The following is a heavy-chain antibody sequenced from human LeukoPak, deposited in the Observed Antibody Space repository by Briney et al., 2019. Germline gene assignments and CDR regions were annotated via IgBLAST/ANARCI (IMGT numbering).Heavy chain of an antibody. CDR3: ARERGSKVPYGMDV. J-gene: IGHJ6*02. D-gene: IGHD3-10*01. Sequence: PSETLSLTCTVSGGSISSGGYSWSWIRQHPGKGLEWIGYIYYSGSTYYNPSLKSRVTISVDTSKNQFSLKLSSVTAADTAVYYCARERGSKVPYGMDVWGQGTAVIVSS. V-gene: IGHV4-31*03. CDR1: GGSISSGGYS. CDR2: IYYSGST.